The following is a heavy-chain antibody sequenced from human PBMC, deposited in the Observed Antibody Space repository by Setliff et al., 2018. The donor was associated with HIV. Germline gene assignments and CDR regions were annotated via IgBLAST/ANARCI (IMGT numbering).Heavy chain of an antibody. V-gene: IGHV3-48*04. CDR3: ATKYYDSSGQPSGAFDI. J-gene: IGHJ3*02. Sequence: GGSLRLSCAASGFTFSSYTMNWVRQAPGKGLDWVSYISSSGSTIYYADSVKGRFTVYRDNTKNSLYLQMNILRTEDTAVYYCATKYYDSSGQPSGAFDIWGQGTVVTVSS. CDR2: ISSSGSTI. CDR1: GFTFSSYT. D-gene: IGHD3-22*01.